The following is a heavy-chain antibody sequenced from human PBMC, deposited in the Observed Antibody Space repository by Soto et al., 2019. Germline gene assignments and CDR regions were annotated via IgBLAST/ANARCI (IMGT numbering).Heavy chain of an antibody. J-gene: IGHJ4*02. Sequence: EVQLLESGGGLVQPGGSLRLSCAASGFTFSSYAMSWVRQAPGKGLEWVSAISGSGGSTYYADSVKGRFTISRDNSKNTLYLQMNSLRAEDTAVYYCARAFTIFGVVTRGEDYWGQGTLVTVSS. CDR2: ISGSGGST. V-gene: IGHV3-23*01. CDR3: ARAFTIFGVVTRGEDY. D-gene: IGHD3-3*01. CDR1: GFTFSSYA.